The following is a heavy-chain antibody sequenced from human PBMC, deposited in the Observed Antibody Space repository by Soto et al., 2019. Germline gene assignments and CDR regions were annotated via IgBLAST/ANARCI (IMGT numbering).Heavy chain of an antibody. CDR1: GYTLTELS. CDR2: FDPEDGET. D-gene: IGHD3-22*01. Sequence: ASVKVSSKVSGYTLTELSMHWVRQAPGKGLEWMGGFDPEDGETIYAQKFQGRVTMTEDTSTDTAYMELSSLRSEDTAVYYCATDLYYDTPVSDYWGQGTLVTVSS. CDR3: ATDLYYDTPVSDY. V-gene: IGHV1-24*01. J-gene: IGHJ4*02.